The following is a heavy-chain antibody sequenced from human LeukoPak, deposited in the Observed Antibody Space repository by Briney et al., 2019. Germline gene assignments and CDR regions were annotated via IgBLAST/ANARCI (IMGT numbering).Heavy chain of an antibody. CDR2: ISYDGSNK. CDR1: GFTFSSYG. D-gene: IGHD3-22*01. J-gene: IGHJ4*02. Sequence: GGSLRLSCAASGFTFSSYGMHWVRQAPGKGLEWVAVISYDGSNKYYADSVKGRFTISRDNSKNTLYLQMNSLRAEDTAVYYCAKDHDDSSGFKRPFGYWGQGTLVTVSS. V-gene: IGHV3-30*18. CDR3: AKDHDDSSGFKRPFGY.